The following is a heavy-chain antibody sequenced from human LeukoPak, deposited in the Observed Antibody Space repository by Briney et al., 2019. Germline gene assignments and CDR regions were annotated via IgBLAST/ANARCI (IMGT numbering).Heavy chain of an antibody. CDR2: ISGSGGRT. V-gene: IGHV3-23*01. CDR3: AKANCGGECYYNLDV. D-gene: IGHD2-21*01. Sequence: GGSLRLSCAASRFTFSSYGMNWVRQAPGRGLECVSRISGSGGRTYYADSVEGRFTISRDNSKNTVYMQMSSLRAEDTAVYYCAKANCGGECYYNLDVWGQGTTVSVSS. CDR1: RFTFSSYG. J-gene: IGHJ6*02.